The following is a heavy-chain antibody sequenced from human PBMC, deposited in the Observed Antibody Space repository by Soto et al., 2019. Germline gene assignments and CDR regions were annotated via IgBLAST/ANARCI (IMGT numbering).Heavy chain of an antibody. CDR3: ARAAGYALDV. CDR1: GGSISSDDYY. Sequence: PSEILSLTCTVSGGSISSDDYYWSWIRQPPGKGLEWIAYMYYSGSTYYDPSLKSRVAISVDTSKNQFSLKLSSVTAADTAVYYSARAAGYALDVWGQGTTVT. J-gene: IGHJ6*02. CDR2: MYYSGST. V-gene: IGHV4-30-4*01. D-gene: IGHD6-25*01.